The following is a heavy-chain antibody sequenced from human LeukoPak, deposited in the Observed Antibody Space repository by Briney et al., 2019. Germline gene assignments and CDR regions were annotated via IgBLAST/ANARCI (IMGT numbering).Heavy chain of an antibody. Sequence: PGGSLRLSCAASGFTFSSYAMSWVRQAPGKGLEWVSAISGSGGSTYYADSVKGRFTISRDNSKNTLYLQMNSLRAEDTAVYYCARDKKRMATIISRLWAFDIWGQGTMVTVSS. J-gene: IGHJ3*02. V-gene: IGHV3-23*01. CDR2: ISGSGGST. CDR3: ARDKKRMATIISRLWAFDI. D-gene: IGHD5-12*01. CDR1: GFTFSSYA.